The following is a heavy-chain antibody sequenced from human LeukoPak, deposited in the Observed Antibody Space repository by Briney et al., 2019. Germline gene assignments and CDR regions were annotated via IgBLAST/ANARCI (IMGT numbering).Heavy chain of an antibody. CDR3: AKESGSGWYFDY. D-gene: IGHD6-19*01. Sequence: GGSLRLSCAASGFTFSSYAMSWVRQAPGKGLEWVSAISGSGGSTYYADSVKGRLTISRDNSKNALYLQMNSLRAEDTAVYYCAKESGSGWYFDYWGQGTLVTVSS. CDR1: GFTFSSYA. J-gene: IGHJ4*01. V-gene: IGHV3-23*01. CDR2: ISGSGGST.